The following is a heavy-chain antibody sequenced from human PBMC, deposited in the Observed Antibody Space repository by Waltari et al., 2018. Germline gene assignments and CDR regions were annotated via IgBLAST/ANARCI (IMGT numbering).Heavy chain of an antibody. Sequence: EVQLLESGGGLVQPGGSLRLSCVASGFTFSSYAMAWVRQAPGKGLGLVSTISGNFVSTNYADSVKGRFTTSRDNSKNTLSLQMNSLRPEDTAIYYCAKVGLSYWAEYLQHWGQGTLVTVSS. D-gene: IGHD3-10*01. CDR2: ISGNFVST. J-gene: IGHJ1*01. CDR3: AKVGLSYWAEYLQH. CDR1: GFTFSSYA. V-gene: IGHV3-23*01.